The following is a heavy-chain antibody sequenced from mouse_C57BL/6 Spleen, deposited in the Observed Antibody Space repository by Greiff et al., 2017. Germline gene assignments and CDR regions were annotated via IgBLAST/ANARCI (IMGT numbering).Heavy chain of an antibody. D-gene: IGHD1-1*01. CDR3: TTGTTVVATEGAMDY. CDR1: GFNIKDYY. V-gene: IGHV14-1*01. J-gene: IGHJ4*01. Sequence: VQLKESGAELVRPGASVKLSCTASGFNIKDYYMHWVKQRPEQGLEWIGRIDPEDGDTEYAPKFQGKATMTADTSSNTAYLQLSSLTSEDTAVYYWTTGTTVVATEGAMDYWGQGTSVTVSS. CDR2: IDPEDGDT.